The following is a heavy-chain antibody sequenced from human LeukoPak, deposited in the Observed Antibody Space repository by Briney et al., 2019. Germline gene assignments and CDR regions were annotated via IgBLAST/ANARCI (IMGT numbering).Heavy chain of an antibody. D-gene: IGHD6-13*01. J-gene: IGHJ5*02. CDR2: IIPILGIA. CDR3: ARARSTSGSSWSTVFNWFDP. CDR1: GGTFSSYA. V-gene: IGHV1-69*04. Sequence: SVKVSCKASGGTFSSYAISWVRQAPGQGLEWMGRIIPILGIANYAQKFQGRVTITADKSTSTAYMELSSLRSEDTAVYYCARARSTSGSSWSTVFNWFDPWGQGTLVTVSS.